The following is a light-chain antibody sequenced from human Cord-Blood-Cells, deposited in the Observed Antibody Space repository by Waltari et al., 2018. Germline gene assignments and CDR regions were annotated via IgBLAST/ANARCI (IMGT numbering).Light chain of an antibody. V-gene: IGKV1-39*01. CDR1: QSISNY. CDR2: AAT. Sequence: DIQMTQSPSSLSASVGDRVTLTCRASQSISNYLNWYQQKPGKAPKLLFYAATSLQGGVPSSFSGSSAGTDFTLTISSLQPEDFATYYCQQSYSTPPFGQGTKVEIK. CDR3: QQSYSTPP. J-gene: IGKJ1*01.